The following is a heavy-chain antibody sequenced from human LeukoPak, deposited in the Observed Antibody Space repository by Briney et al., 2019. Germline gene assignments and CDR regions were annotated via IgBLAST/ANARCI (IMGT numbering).Heavy chain of an antibody. Sequence: GASVKVSCKASGYTFTGYYMHWVRQAPGQGLEGMGWINPNSGGTNYAQKFQGRVTMTRDTSISTAYMELSRLRSDDTAVYYCARGFGDLEDAFDIWGQGTMVTVSS. CDR1: GYTFTGYY. J-gene: IGHJ3*02. CDR3: ARGFGDLEDAFDI. CDR2: INPNSGGT. D-gene: IGHD3-10*01. V-gene: IGHV1-2*02.